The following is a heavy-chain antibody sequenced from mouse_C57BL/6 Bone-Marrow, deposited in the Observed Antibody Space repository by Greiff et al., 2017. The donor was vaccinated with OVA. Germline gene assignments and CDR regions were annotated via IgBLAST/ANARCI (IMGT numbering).Heavy chain of an antibody. CDR2: IYPRSGNT. Sequence: QVQLQQSGAELARPGASVKLSCKASGYTFTSYGISWVKQRTGRGLEWIGEIYPRSGNTYYNEKFKGKATLTADKSSSTAYMELRSLTSEDSAVYFCAREAAYYSNYVAYWGQGTLVTVSA. J-gene: IGHJ3*01. CDR1: GYTFTSYG. D-gene: IGHD2-5*01. CDR3: AREAAYYSNYVAY. V-gene: IGHV1-81*01.